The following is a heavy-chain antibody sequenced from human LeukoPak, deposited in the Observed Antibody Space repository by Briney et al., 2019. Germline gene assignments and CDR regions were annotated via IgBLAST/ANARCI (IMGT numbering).Heavy chain of an antibody. D-gene: IGHD6-19*01. V-gene: IGHV4-39*07. CDR1: GGSISSGDYY. Sequence: SETLSLTCTVSGGSISSGDYYWSWIRQPPGKGLEWIGEIHHEGSTKYSPSLKSRVTISVDKSKNQFSLKLNSVTAADTAVYYCTAQGGWYIDYWGQGTLVTVSS. CDR2: IHHEGST. J-gene: IGHJ4*02. CDR3: TAQGGWYIDY.